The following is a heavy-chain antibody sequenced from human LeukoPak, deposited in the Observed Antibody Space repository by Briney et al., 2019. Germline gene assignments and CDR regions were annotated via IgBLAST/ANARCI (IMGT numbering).Heavy chain of an antibody. Sequence: PSETLSLTCTVSGGSICSSSYYWGWFRQPPGKGLEWIGSIYYSGSTYYNPSLKSRVTISVDTSKNQFSLKLSSVTAADTAVYYCARHDYGSGRYLEYYWGQGTLVTVSS. V-gene: IGHV4-39*01. CDR3: ARHDYGSGRYLEYY. J-gene: IGHJ4*02. CDR2: IYYSGST. CDR1: GGSICSSSYY. D-gene: IGHD3-10*01.